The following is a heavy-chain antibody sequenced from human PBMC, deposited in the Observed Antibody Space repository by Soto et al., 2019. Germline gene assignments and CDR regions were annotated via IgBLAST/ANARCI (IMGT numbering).Heavy chain of an antibody. V-gene: IGHV3-30-3*01. CDR1: GFSFSSYA. CDR2: ISYDGNNK. J-gene: IGHJ2*01. Sequence: QVQLVDSGGGVVQPGRSLRLSCVASGFSFSSYAMHWVRQAPGKGLEWVAVISYDGNNKYYADSVKGRFTISRDYSKHKMYLQMNSLRAEDTAVYYCARVTVVPAAIPHELRNWYVDLWGRGTLVTVSS. D-gene: IGHD2-2*02. CDR3: ARVTVVPAAIPHELRNWYVDL.